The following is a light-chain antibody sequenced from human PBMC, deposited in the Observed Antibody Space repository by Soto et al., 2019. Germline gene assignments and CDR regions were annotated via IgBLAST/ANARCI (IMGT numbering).Light chain of an antibody. Sequence: QSVLTQPPSVSAAPGQRVTISCTGSSSNIGAGYDVHWYQQLPGTAPKLLNYVNSNRPSGVPDRFSGSKSGTSASLAITGLQAEDEADYYCQSYDSSRMVFGGGTKLTVL. CDR3: QSYDSSRMV. CDR2: VNS. CDR1: SSNIGAGYD. J-gene: IGLJ2*01. V-gene: IGLV1-40*01.